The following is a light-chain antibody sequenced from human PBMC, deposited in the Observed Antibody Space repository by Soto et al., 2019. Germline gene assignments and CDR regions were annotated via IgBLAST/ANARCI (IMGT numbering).Light chain of an antibody. V-gene: IGKV1-39*01. Sequence: DIQMTQSPSSLSTSVGDRVTITCRASQSISDYLNWYQQKPGKAPKLLIYAASSLLRGVPSRFSASGSGTVFTLTITSLQPEDFATYYCQQSYSTPTWTFGQGTKVEIK. J-gene: IGKJ1*01. CDR2: AAS. CDR1: QSISDY. CDR3: QQSYSTPTWT.